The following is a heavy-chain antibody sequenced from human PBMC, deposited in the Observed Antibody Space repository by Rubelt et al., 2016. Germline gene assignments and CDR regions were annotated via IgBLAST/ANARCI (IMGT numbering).Heavy chain of an antibody. CDR2: ISADTGNT. Sequence: QVQLVQSGAEVKKPGASVKVSCKASGYTFTSYGISWVRQAPGQGLEWMGWISADTGNTNHAQKLQGRVTMTTDTATSTADMELRGLRSDDTAVYYCARDLTYNLPAYWGQGTLVTVSS. J-gene: IGHJ4*02. CDR3: ARDLTYNLPAY. CDR1: GYTFTSYG. D-gene: IGHD5-24*01. V-gene: IGHV1-18*01.